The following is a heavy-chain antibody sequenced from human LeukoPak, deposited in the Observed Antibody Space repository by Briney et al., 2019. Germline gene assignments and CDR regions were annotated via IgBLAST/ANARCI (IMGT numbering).Heavy chain of an antibody. CDR2: ISACNGNT. J-gene: IGHJ4*02. CDR1: GYTFTSYG. D-gene: IGHD3-10*01. CDR3: ARLVGYGSGSYYSSRIRNYFDY. V-gene: IGHV1-18*01. Sequence: ASVKVSCKASGYTFTSYGISWVRQAPGQGLEWMGWISACNGNTNYAQKLQGRVTMTTDTSTSTAYMELRSLRSDDTAVYYCARLVGYGSGSYYSSRIRNYFDYWGQGTLVTVSS.